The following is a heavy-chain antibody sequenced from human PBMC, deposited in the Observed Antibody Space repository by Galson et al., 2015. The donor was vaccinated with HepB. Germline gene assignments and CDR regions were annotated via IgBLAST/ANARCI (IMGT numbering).Heavy chain of an antibody. Sequence: SVKVSCKASGGTFSSYTISWVRQAPGQGLEWMGRIIPILGIVNYAQKFQGRVTITADKSTSTAYMELSGLRSEDTAVYYCARAVEPATIGWGCGNWYFDLWGRGTLVTVSS. CDR3: ARAVEPATIGWGCGNWYFDL. V-gene: IGHV1-69*02. CDR1: GGTFSSYT. J-gene: IGHJ2*01. CDR2: IIPILGIV. D-gene: IGHD2-2*01.